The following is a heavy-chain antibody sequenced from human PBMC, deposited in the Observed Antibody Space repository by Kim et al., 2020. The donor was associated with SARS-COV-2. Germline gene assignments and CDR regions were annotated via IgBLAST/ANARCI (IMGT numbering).Heavy chain of an antibody. D-gene: IGHD1-20*01. V-gene: IGHV3-30*18. CDR2: ISYAGGNN. Sequence: GGSLRLSCAASGFTFSQSAMHWVRQAPGKGLEWVVVISYAGGNNYYANSVKGRFTISRDNSKNTLYLQMKSLTDEDTAIYYCVKDQTWYYWNFDYWGQAAVVTVSS. CDR1: GFTFSQSA. CDR3: VKDQTWYYWNFDY. J-gene: IGHJ4*02.